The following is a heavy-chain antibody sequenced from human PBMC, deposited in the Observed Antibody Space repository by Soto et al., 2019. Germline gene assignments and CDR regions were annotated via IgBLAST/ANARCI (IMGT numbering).Heavy chain of an antibody. CDR3: ASLPVAGTSFDY. D-gene: IGHD6-19*01. CDR1: GFTFSSYA. J-gene: IGHJ4*02. Sequence: GGSLRLSCAASGFTFSSYAMHWVRQAPGKGLEWVAVISYDGSNKYYADSVKGRFTISRDDSKNTLYLQMNSLRAEDTAVYYCASLPVAGTSFDYWGQGTLVTVSS. CDR2: ISYDGSNK. V-gene: IGHV3-30-3*01.